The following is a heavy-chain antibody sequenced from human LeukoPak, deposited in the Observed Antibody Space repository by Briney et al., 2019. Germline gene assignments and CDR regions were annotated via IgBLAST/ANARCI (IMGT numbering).Heavy chain of an antibody. V-gene: IGHV3-23*01. J-gene: IGHJ4*02. CDR3: AKDTEGSGSHGHTDY. Sequence: GGSLRLSCAASGFTFSDHAMTWVRQAPGKGLEWASVISGSGESTNYADSVKGRFTISRDNSKNTLYLQMNSLRAEDTAVYYCAKDTEGSGSHGHTDYWGQGTLVTVSS. CDR2: ISGSGEST. D-gene: IGHD1-26*01. CDR1: GFTFSDHA.